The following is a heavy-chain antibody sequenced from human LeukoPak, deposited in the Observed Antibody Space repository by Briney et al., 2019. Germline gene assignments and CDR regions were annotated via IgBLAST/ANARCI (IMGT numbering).Heavy chain of an antibody. V-gene: IGHV1-2*02. J-gene: IGHJ5*02. CDR3: ARDPLSSSSGGNWFDP. CDR1: GYTFTGYY. Sequence: ASVKVSCKASGYTFTGYYMHWVRQAPGQGLEWMGWINPNTGATNYAQKFQGRVTMTRATSISTAYMELSRATSDDTAVYYCARDPLSSSSGGNWFDPWGQGTLVTVSS. D-gene: IGHD6-6*01. CDR2: INPNTGAT.